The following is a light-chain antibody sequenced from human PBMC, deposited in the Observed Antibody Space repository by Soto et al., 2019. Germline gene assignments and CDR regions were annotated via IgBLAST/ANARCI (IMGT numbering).Light chain of an antibody. CDR3: HQRQSSPRT. CDR2: QIS. V-gene: IGKV3-11*01. CDR1: QYINTR. Sequence: EIVLTQSPATLSSFPGDRVTLSCRASQYINTRLAWYQHRPGQAPRLLIYQISLRAAGIPARFTASGSGTDFTLTLSDVQPEDFALYYCHQRQSSPRTFGQGTKVDI. J-gene: IGKJ1*01.